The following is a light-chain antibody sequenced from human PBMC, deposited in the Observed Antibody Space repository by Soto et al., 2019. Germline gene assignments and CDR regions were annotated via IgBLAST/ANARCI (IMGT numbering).Light chain of an antibody. J-gene: IGKJ2*01. CDR3: QQYGSTPYT. CDR1: QGGPSNH. Sequence: EIVLTQSPGTLSLSPGERATLSCRATQGGPSNHLAWYQQRPGQSPRRLIFGASKRATGIPDRFSGSGSGTDFTLTISSLEPEDFAVYYCQQYGSTPYTFGQGTKLEIK. V-gene: IGKV3-20*01. CDR2: GAS.